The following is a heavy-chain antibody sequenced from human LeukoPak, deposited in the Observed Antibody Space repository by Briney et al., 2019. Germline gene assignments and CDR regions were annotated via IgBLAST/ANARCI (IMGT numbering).Heavy chain of an antibody. Sequence: ASVKVSCKASGYTFTSYGISWVRQAPGQGLEGMGWISAYNGNTNYAQKLQGRVTMTTDTSTGTAYMELRSLRSDDTAVYYCARVSSSWYRRAYYFDYWGQGTLVTVSS. CDR3: ARVSSSWYRRAYYFDY. J-gene: IGHJ4*02. V-gene: IGHV1-18*04. D-gene: IGHD6-13*01. CDR1: GYTFTSYG. CDR2: ISAYNGNT.